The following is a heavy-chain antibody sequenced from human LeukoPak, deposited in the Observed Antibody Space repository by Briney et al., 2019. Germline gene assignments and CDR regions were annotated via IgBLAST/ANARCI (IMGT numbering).Heavy chain of an antibody. CDR1: GFTFSSYG. D-gene: IGHD6-13*01. CDR2: ISSSSSYI. CDR3: ARWEEGQQLAHAFDI. Sequence: PGGSLRLSCAASGFTFSSYGMHWVRQAPGKGLEWVSSISSSSSYIYYADSVKGRFTISRDNAKNSLYLQMNSLRAEDTAVYYCARWEEGQQLAHAFDIWGQGTMVTVSS. J-gene: IGHJ3*02. V-gene: IGHV3-21*01.